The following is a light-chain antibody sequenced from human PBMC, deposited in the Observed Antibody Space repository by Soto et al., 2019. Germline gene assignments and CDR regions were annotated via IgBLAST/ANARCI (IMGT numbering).Light chain of an antibody. CDR2: GAS. CDR1: QSISNN. V-gene: IGKV3-15*01. J-gene: IGKJ2*01. CDR3: QQYSHRPPYT. Sequence: EMVMTQSPATLSVSPGERATLSCRASQSISNNLAWYQQKPGQAPRLLIYGASTRAPGIPARFSGSGSETEFTLTISSLQSEDCAVYYCQQYSHRPPYTFGQGTNLEIK.